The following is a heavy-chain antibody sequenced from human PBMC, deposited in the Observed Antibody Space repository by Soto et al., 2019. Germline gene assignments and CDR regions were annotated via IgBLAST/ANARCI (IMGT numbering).Heavy chain of an antibody. D-gene: IGHD5-12*01. Sequence: QVQLVQSGAEVKKPGSSVKVSCKSSGDTFSSYAISWVRQAPGQGLEWMGGIVPIFGTPRYAQKFLDRVTITADESTSTAYFELCSLTSQDTGVYYCARDRKNRDGYNYRLFDWGQGTLVAVFS. CDR2: IVPIFGTP. CDR3: ARDRKNRDGYNYRLFD. CDR1: GDTFSSYA. J-gene: IGHJ4*02. V-gene: IGHV1-69*01.